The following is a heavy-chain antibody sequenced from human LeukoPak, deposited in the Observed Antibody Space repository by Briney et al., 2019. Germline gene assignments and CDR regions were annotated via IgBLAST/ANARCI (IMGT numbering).Heavy chain of an antibody. V-gene: IGHV3-7*01. D-gene: IGHD3-3*01. CDR3: ARDLPNFGVVIGSYYMDV. J-gene: IGHJ6*03. CDR1: GFTFSSYW. Sequence: GGSLRLSCAASGFTFSSYWMSWVRQAPGKELEWVANIKQDGSEKYYVDSVKGRFTISRDNAKNSLYLQMNSLRAEDTAVYYCARDLPNFGVVIGSYYMDVWGKGTTVTVSS. CDR2: IKQDGSEK.